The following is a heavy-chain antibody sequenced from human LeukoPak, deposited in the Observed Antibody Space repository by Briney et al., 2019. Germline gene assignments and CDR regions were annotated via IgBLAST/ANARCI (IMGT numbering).Heavy chain of an antibody. D-gene: IGHD3-10*01. CDR1: GGSFSGYY. CDR3: ARGIYYYGSGSLNWFDP. CDR2: INHSGST. J-gene: IGHJ5*02. V-gene: IGHV4-34*01. Sequence: SETLSLTCAVYGGSFSGYYWSWIRQPPGKGLEWIGEINHSGSTNYNPSLKSRVTISVDTSKNQFSLKLSSVTAADMAVYYCARGIYYYGSGSLNWFDPWGQGTLVNVSS.